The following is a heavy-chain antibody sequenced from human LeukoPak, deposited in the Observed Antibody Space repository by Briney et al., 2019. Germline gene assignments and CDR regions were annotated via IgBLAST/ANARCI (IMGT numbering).Heavy chain of an antibody. CDR1: GFTFSSYS. D-gene: IGHD3-3*01. V-gene: IGHV3-21*01. Sequence: GGSLRLSCAASGFTFSSYSMNWVRQAPGEGLEWVSSISSSSSYIYYADSVKGRFTISRDNAKNSLYLQMNSLRAEDTAVYYCARGHDSSFDYWGQGTLVTVSS. J-gene: IGHJ4*02. CDR2: ISSSSSYI. CDR3: ARGHDSSFDY.